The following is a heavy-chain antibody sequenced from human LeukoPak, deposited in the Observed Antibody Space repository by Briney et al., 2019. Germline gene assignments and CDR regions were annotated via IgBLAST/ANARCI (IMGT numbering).Heavy chain of an antibody. CDR2: INPNSGST. CDR1: GYIFTGYY. J-gene: IGHJ4*02. V-gene: IGHV1-2*02. D-gene: IGHD1-7*01. CDR3: ARDGPVTGTYYFDY. Sequence: ASVKVSCTASGYIFTGYYMHWVRQAPGQGLEWMGWINPNSGSTNYAQKFQGRVTMTRDTSISTAYMELSRLTSDDTAVYYCARDGPVTGTYYFDYWGQGTLVTVSS.